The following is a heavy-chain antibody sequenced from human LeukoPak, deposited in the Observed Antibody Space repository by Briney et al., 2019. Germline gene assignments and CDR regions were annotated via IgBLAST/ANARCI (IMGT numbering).Heavy chain of an antibody. CDR1: GDTVGSNF. CDR2: IYSGGTT. CDR3: AKISWDGRGTFD. V-gene: IGHV3-53*01. Sequence: GGSLRLSCAVSGDTVGSNFMSWVRQAPGKGLEWVSVIYSGGTTYYADSVKGRFTISRDNSKDTLSLQMNSLRAEDTAVYYCAKISWDGRGTFDWGQGTLVTVSS. J-gene: IGHJ4*02. D-gene: IGHD1-1*01.